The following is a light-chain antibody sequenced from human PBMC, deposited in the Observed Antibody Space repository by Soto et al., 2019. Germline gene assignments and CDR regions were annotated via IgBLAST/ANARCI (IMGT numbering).Light chain of an antibody. CDR2: RNN. V-gene: IGLV1-47*01. CDR3: AAWDERLSGPHV. J-gene: IGLJ1*01. CDR1: SSNIGSNY. Sequence: QSVLTQPPSASGTPGQRVTISCSGSSSNIGSNYVYWYQQLPGTAPKLLIYRNNQRPSGVPDRFSGSKSGTSASLAISGLRSEDEADYYCAAWDERLSGPHVFGTGTKVTVL.